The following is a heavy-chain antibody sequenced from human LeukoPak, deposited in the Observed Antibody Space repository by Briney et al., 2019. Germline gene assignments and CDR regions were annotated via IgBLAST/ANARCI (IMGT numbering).Heavy chain of an antibody. CDR3: ARDGDYYDSSGYYYV. CDR1: GGSFSGYY. J-gene: IGHJ1*01. V-gene: IGHV4-34*01. CDR2: INHSGST. Sequence: SETLSLTCAVYGGSFSGYYWSWIRQPQGKGLEWIGEINHSGSTNYNPSLKSRVTISVDTSKNQFSLKLSSVTAADTAVYYCARDGDYYDSSGYYYVWGQGTLVTVSS. D-gene: IGHD3-22*01.